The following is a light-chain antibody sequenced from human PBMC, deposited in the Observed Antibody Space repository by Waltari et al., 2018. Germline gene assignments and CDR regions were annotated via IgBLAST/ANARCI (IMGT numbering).Light chain of an antibody. CDR2: GAS. V-gene: IGKV3-20*01. CDR1: QRVSMS. CDR3: QHYVRLPST. Sequence: IVLTQSPGPLSLSPGARATLSCRASQRVSMSLAWYQQKPGQAPKLLIYGASTRPTGIPDRFTGSGSGTDFSLTISSLEPEDFAIYFCQHYVRLPSTFGQGTKVEIK. J-gene: IGKJ1*01.